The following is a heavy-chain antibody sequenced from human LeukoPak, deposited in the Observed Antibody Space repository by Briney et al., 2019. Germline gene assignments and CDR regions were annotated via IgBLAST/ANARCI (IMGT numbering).Heavy chain of an antibody. J-gene: IGHJ4*02. CDR3: ARELDVDHSGGWYGLDY. V-gene: IGHV1-46*01. CDR1: GYTFTTYY. CDR2: INPSGGAT. D-gene: IGHD6-19*01. Sequence: GASVKVSCKAAGYTFTTYYMRWLRQAPGQGLEWMGIINPSGGATNYAQKFQGRVTMTGDTSTSTVYMDLSSLRSEDTAVYYCARELDVDHSGGWYGLDYWGQGTLVTVSS.